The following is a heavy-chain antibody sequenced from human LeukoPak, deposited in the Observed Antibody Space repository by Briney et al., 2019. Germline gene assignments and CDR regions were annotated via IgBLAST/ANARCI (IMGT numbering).Heavy chain of an antibody. CDR3: AMGDYFDY. Sequence: PGRSLRLSCAASGFTFSSYAMHWVRQAPGKGLEWVAVISYDGSNKYYADSVKGRFTISRDNAKNSLYLQMNSLRAEDTAMYYCAMGDYFDYWGQGTLVTVSS. CDR2: ISYDGSNK. J-gene: IGHJ4*02. V-gene: IGHV3-30-3*01. CDR1: GFTFSSYA.